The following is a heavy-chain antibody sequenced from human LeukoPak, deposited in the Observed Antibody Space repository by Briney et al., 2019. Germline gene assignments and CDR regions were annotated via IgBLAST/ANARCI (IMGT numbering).Heavy chain of an antibody. CDR1: GYTFTSYD. CDR3: ARAPPRGYSYGGGFDY. Sequence: GASVKVSCKASGYTFTSYDINWVRQATGQGLEWMGWMNPNSGNTGYAQKFQGRVTMTRNTSISTAHMELSSLRSEDTAVYYCARAPPRGYSYGGGFDYWGQGTLVTVSS. J-gene: IGHJ4*02. CDR2: MNPNSGNT. V-gene: IGHV1-8*01. D-gene: IGHD5-18*01.